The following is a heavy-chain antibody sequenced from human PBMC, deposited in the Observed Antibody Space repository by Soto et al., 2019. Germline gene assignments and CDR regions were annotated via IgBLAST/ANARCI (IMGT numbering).Heavy chain of an antibody. CDR1: GGSISSGDYY. CDR2: IYYSGST. J-gene: IGHJ4*02. Sequence: PSETLSLICTVSGGSISSGDYYWSWIRQPPGKGLEWIGYIYYSGSTYYNPSLKSRVTISVDTSKNQFSLKLRSVTAPDTAVYYCARARGVNLGYWGQGTLVTVSS. CDR3: ARARGVNLGY. V-gene: IGHV4-30-4*01.